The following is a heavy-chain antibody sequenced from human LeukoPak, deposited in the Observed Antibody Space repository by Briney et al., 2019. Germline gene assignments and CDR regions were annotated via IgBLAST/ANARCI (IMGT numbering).Heavy chain of an antibody. V-gene: IGHV3-64*01. Sequence: GGSLRLSCAASGFDFCNYVMHAVRLTPGKGLEFVSAISKSGDDTSYGNDVKGRFTISRDNIKNTVDLEMGSLRVDDTGIYYCERIPVYWGQGTVVTVSS. D-gene: IGHD6-19*01. CDR2: ISKSGDDT. CDR3: ERIPVY. CDR1: GFDFCNYV. J-gene: IGHJ1*01.